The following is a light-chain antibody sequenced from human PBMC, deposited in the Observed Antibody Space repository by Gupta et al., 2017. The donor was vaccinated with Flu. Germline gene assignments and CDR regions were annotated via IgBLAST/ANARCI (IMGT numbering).Light chain of an antibody. CDR1: ALPKQY. V-gene: IGLV3-25*02. CDR2: KDS. Sequence: SYELTQPPSVSVSPGQTPRITCSGDALPKQYAYWYQQQPGQAPVLVIYKDSERPSGIPERFSGSSSGTTVTLTISGVQAEDEADYYCQSADSSGTYHVVFGGGTKLTVL. CDR3: QSADSSGTYHVV. J-gene: IGLJ2*01.